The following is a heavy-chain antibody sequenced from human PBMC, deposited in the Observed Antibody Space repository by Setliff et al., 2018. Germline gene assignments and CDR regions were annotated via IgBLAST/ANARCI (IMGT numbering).Heavy chain of an antibody. CDR3: ARKGISALSGAFDM. CDR1: GGSISNYY. Sequence: SETLSLTCTVSGGSISNYYWSWIRQPAGKGLEWIGRIYTSGSTNYNPSLKSRVTMSVDMSKNQFSLKLSSVTAADTAVYYCARKGISALSGAFDMWGQGTMVTVS. D-gene: IGHD1-26*01. CDR2: IYTSGST. V-gene: IGHV4-4*07. J-gene: IGHJ3*02.